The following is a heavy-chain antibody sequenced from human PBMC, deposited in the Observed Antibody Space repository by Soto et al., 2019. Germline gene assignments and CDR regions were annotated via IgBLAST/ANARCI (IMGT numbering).Heavy chain of an antibody. CDR1: GNSITGSY. CDR3: ARDMPYAAECLAGCDD. J-gene: IGHJ4*01. D-gene: IGHD3-16*01. V-gene: IGHV4-59*01. Sequence: SSTLSVTSTVSGNSITGSYWSWIRQPPGKTLEWIGYIYHSGTTTYNPSLKSRVSISVDTSKNQFSLRLTSVIAADTAVYYCARDMPYAAECLAGCDDWGHGTLVTVSS. CDR2: IYHSGTT.